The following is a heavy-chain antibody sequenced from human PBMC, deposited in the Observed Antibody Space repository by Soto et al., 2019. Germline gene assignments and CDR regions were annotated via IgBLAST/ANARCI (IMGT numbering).Heavy chain of an antibody. J-gene: IGHJ4*02. CDR2: TSTNNGNT. D-gene: IGHD6-13*01. V-gene: IGHV1-18*01. CDR1: GYTFSSYG. CDR3: ARDLGIAAAGSQDY. Sequence: ASVKVSCKASGYTFSSYGISWVRQAPGQGLEWLGWTSTNNGNTNYAQKLQGRVTMTTDTSTATAYMELRSLRSDDTAVYYCARDLGIAAAGSQDYWGQGTLVTVSS.